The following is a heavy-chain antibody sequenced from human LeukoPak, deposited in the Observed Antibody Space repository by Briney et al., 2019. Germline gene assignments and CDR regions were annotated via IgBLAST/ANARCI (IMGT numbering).Heavy chain of an antibody. D-gene: IGHD3-22*01. V-gene: IGHV3-23*01. CDR2: ISSDGGAT. Sequence: GGSLRLSCAASGFTFSSYVMSWVRQAPGKGLEWVSTISSDGGATFYADSVKGRFTVSRDNPKNTLCLQMNSLRAEDTAVYYCARGGHDYYDRSGYYYMSAFDIWGQGTMVTVSS. CDR1: GFTFSSYV. J-gene: IGHJ3*02. CDR3: ARGGHDYYDRSGYYYMSAFDI.